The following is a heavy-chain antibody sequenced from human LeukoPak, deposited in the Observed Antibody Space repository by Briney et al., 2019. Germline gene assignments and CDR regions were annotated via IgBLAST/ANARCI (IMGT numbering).Heavy chain of an antibody. V-gene: IGHV3-23*01. J-gene: IGHJ4*02. D-gene: IGHD2-15*01. CDR1: GFTFTGHS. CDR2: ISGSGGST. Sequence: PGGSLRLSCVASGFTFTGHSMHWVRQAPGKGLEWVSAISGSGGSTYYADSVKGRFAISRDNSKNTLYLQMNSLRAEDAAVYYCAKSPLGSCSGAICYPFDNWGQGTLVTVSS. CDR3: AKSPLGSCSGAICYPFDN.